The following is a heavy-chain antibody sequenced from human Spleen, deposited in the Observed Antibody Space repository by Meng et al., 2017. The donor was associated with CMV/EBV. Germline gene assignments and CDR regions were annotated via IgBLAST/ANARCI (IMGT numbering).Heavy chain of an antibody. Sequence: GESLKISCAASGFTFSGYAMSWVRQAPGKGLEWVSSISSSSYICYAGSVKGRFTISRDNAKNSLYLQMNSLRAEDTAVYYCARDPNQLLYLGDYYGMDVWGQGTTVTVSS. D-gene: IGHD2-2*02. CDR1: GFTFSGYA. J-gene: IGHJ6*02. CDR2: ISSSSYI. CDR3: ARDPNQLLYLGDYYGMDV. V-gene: IGHV3-21*01.